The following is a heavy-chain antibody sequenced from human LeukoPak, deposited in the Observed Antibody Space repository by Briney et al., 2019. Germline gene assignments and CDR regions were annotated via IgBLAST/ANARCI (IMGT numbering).Heavy chain of an antibody. CDR1: GFTFNSYA. Sequence: GGSLRLSCAASGFTFNSYAMSWVRQAPGKGLEWVSAISGSGGSTYYADSVKGRFTISRDNSKNTLYLQMNSLIAEDTAAYYCAKVDGGGSTRGSFASWGEGALVTVS. V-gene: IGHV3-23*01. J-gene: IGHJ4*02. CDR2: ISGSGGST. D-gene: IGHD2-2*01. CDR3: AKVDGGGSTRGSFAS.